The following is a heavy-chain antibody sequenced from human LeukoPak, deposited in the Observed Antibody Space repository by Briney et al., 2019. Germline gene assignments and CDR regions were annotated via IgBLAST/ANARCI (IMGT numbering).Heavy chain of an antibody. D-gene: IGHD3-16*01. V-gene: IGHV1-18*01. CDR3: ARSWYYDYVWGSTPWDYYYYMDV. J-gene: IGHJ6*03. Sequence: ASLKVSRKPSGYTFTSYRISWGRQAPRQGLEWMGWISAYNGNTNYAQKLQGRVIMTTDTATSTAYMELRSLRSDDTAVCYCARSWYYDYVWGSTPWDYYYYMDVWGKGTTVTVSS. CDR1: GYTFTSYR. CDR2: ISAYNGNT.